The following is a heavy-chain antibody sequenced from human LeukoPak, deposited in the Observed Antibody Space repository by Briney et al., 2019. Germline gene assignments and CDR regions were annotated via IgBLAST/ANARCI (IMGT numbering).Heavy chain of an antibody. J-gene: IGHJ4*02. CDR1: GYTFTGYH. Sequence: ASVKVSCKASGYTFTGYHMHWVRQAPGQGLEWMGRINPNSGDTNYAQKFQGRVAMTRDTSISTAFMELTRLRSDDTAVYYCARDYCSSTSCPIGYWGQGTLVTVSS. V-gene: IGHV1-2*06. CDR2: INPNSGDT. CDR3: ARDYCSSTSCPIGY. D-gene: IGHD2-2*01.